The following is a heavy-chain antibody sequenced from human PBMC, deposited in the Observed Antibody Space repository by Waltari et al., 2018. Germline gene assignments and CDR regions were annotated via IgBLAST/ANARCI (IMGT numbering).Heavy chain of an antibody. V-gene: IGHV4-31*03. J-gene: IGHJ3*02. CDR1: GGSISRGGYY. CDR3: ARSPRGYSGYAYNDAFDI. Sequence: QVQLQVSGPGLVKPSQNLSLTCPVAGGSISRGGYYCSWLPHPPVTGLEWIGYIYYSGSTYYNPSLKSRVTISVDTSKNQFSLKLSSVTAADTAVYYCARSPRGYSGYAYNDAFDIWGQGTMVTVS. D-gene: IGHD5-12*01. CDR2: IYYSGST.